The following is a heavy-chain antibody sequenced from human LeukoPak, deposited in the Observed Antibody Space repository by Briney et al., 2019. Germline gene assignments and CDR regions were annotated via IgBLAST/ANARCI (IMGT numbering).Heavy chain of an antibody. CDR2: IYNSGST. V-gene: IGHV4-4*07. Sequence: SETLSLTCTVSGGSISSYYWSWIRQPSGKGLEWIGHIYNSGSTNYNPSLKGRVTMSVATSKNQFSLHLSSVTAADTAVYYCARSAFLVTAPGLYYFDYWGQGTLVAVSS. J-gene: IGHJ4*02. D-gene: IGHD6-13*01. CDR3: ARSAFLVTAPGLYYFDY. CDR1: GGSISSYY.